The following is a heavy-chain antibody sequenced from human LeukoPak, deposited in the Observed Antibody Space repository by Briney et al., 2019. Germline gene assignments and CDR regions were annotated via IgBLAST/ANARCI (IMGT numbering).Heavy chain of an antibody. CDR1: GFTFDDYA. CDR3: AKGGIAVAGTWFDP. J-gene: IGHJ5*02. CDR2: ISWNGGNI. Sequence: GGSLRLSCAASGFTFDDYAMHWVRQAPGKGLEWVSGISWNGGNIGYADSVKGRFIISRDNARNSLYLQMNSLRAEDMALYYCAKGGIAVAGTWFDPWGQGTLVTVSS. D-gene: IGHD6-19*01. V-gene: IGHV3-9*03.